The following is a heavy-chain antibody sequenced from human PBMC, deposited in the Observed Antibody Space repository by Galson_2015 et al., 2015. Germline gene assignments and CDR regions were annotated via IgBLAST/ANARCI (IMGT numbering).Heavy chain of an antibody. CDR3: ARTLIVVGAANDY. J-gene: IGHJ4*02. CDR2: ISSSGTTI. CDR1: GFTFSDFD. V-gene: IGHV3-48*03. Sequence: SLRLSCAASGFTFSDFDMNWVRQAPGKGLEWVSYISSSGTTIYYADSVKGRFTISRDNAKNSLYLQMSSLRAGDTAVYYCARTLIVVGAANDYWGQGTLVTVSS. D-gene: IGHD1-26*01.